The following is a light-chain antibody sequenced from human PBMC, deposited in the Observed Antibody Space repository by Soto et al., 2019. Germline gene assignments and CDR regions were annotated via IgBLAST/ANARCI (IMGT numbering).Light chain of an antibody. CDR1: QSISIW. CDR2: DVS. CDR3: QQANSFPLT. V-gene: IGKV1-5*01. Sequence: DIQLTQSPSTLSASVGDRVTITCRASQSISIWLAWYQQKPGKAPKLLIYDVSSLESGVPSRFSGSGSGTEFTLTIGSLQPEDFAIYYCQQANSFPLTFGGGTKVEIK. J-gene: IGKJ4*01.